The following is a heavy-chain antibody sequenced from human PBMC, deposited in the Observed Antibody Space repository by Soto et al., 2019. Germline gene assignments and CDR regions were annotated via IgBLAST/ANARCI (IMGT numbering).Heavy chain of an antibody. J-gene: IGHJ4*02. Sequence: ASVKVSSKVSGYTLTELSMHWVRQAPGKGLEWMGGFDPEDGETIYAQKSQGRVTMTEDTSTDTAYMELSSLRSEDTAVYYCATVDYYDSSGYYPRFDYWGQGTLVTVSS. V-gene: IGHV1-24*01. D-gene: IGHD3-22*01. CDR2: FDPEDGET. CDR1: GYTLTELS. CDR3: ATVDYYDSSGYYPRFDY.